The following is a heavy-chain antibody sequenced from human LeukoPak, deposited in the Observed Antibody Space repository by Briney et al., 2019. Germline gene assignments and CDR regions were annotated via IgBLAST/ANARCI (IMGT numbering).Heavy chain of an antibody. V-gene: IGHV1-2*07. CDR2: INPNRGGT. CDR1: GYIFTGYY. D-gene: IGHD6-13*01. J-gene: IGHJ4*02. CDR3: ARDRPPQLVRPFDY. Sequence: ASVKVSCKASGYIFTGYYMHWVRQAPGQGLEWRGWINPNRGGTNYAHKFQGRVTMTRDTSISTAYMELSRLRSDDTAVYYCARDRPPQLVRPFDYWGQGTLVTVSS.